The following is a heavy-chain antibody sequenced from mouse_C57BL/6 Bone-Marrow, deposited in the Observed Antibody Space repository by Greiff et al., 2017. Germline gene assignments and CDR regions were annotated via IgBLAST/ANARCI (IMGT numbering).Heavy chain of an antibody. J-gene: IGHJ1*03. CDR2: IHPNSGST. Sequence: VQLQQPGAELVKPGASVKLSCEASGYTFTSYWMHWVQQRPGQGLEWIGMIHPNSGSTNYNEKVKSKATLTVDKAYSTAYMQLSSLTSEDSAVYYCARRYYDYGGPYWYFDVWGTGTTVTVSS. CDR3: ARRYYDYGGPYWYFDV. V-gene: IGHV1-64*01. D-gene: IGHD2-4*01. CDR1: GYTFTSYW.